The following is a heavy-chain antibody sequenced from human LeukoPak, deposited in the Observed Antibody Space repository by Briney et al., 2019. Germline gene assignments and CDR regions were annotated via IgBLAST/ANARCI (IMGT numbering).Heavy chain of an antibody. Sequence: KPSETLSLTCTVSGVSISSYYWSWIRQPPGKGLEWIGYIYYSGSTNYNPSLKSRVTISVDTSKNQFSLKLSSVTAADTAVYYCARVAAAGRSGNWFDPWGQGTLVTVSS. D-gene: IGHD6-13*01. CDR3: ARVAAAGRSGNWFDP. CDR1: GVSISSYY. CDR2: IYYSGST. J-gene: IGHJ5*02. V-gene: IGHV4-59*01.